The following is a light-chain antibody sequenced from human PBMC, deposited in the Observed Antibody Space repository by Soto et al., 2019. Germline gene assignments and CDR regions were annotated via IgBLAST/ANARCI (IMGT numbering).Light chain of an antibody. Sequence: DIQMTQSPSSLSASVGDRVTITCGASQSISTYLNWYQQKPGKAPKLLIYAAYTLQSGVPSRFSGRGSGTDFTLTISSLQPEDFATYSCQQSYSSPRTFGQGTKVDIK. CDR3: QQSYSSPRT. CDR2: AAY. CDR1: QSISTY. J-gene: IGKJ1*01. V-gene: IGKV1-39*01.